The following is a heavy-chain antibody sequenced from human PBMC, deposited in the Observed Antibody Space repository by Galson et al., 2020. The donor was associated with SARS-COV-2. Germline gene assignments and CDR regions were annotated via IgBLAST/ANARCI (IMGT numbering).Heavy chain of an antibody. Sequence: GGSLRLSCAASGFTFSSYAMHWVRQAPGKGLEWVAVISYDGSNKYYADSVKGRFTISRDNSKNTLYLQMNSLRAEDTAVYYCARTYSGSYYSWFDPWGQGTLVTVSS. J-gene: IGHJ5*02. D-gene: IGHD1-26*01. CDR1: GFTFSSYA. CDR2: ISYDGSNK. V-gene: IGHV3-30-3*01. CDR3: ARTYSGSYYSWFDP.